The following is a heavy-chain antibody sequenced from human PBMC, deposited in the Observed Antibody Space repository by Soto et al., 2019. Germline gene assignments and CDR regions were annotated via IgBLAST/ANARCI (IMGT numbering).Heavy chain of an antibody. CDR1: GFSFSDYD. D-gene: IGHD3-10*01. V-gene: IGHV3-13*01. CDR2: VGTEGDT. CDR3: GRGTADGSGSYYIDY. J-gene: IGHJ4*02. Sequence: EVQLEESGGGLVQHGGSLRLSCETSGFSFSDYDMHWVREAPGKGLQWVSAVGTEGDTYYPDFVKGRFTVSRDNGKKSLFLDMKTLSAGDTAIYYCGRGTADGSGSYYIDYWGQGTLVTVSS.